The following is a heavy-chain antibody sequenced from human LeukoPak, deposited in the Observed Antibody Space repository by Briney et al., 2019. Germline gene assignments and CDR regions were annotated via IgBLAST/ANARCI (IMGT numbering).Heavy chain of an antibody. Sequence: PAGGSLRLSCAASGFTFDDYTMHWVRQAPGKGLEWVSLISWDGGSTYSADSVKGRFTISRDNSKNSLYLQMNSLRTEDTALYYCGRGATWNMGPPNYYYYMDVWGQGTMVTVSS. J-gene: IGHJ6*03. CDR3: GRGATWNMGPPNYYYYMDV. CDR1: GFTFDDYT. CDR2: ISWDGGST. V-gene: IGHV3-43*01. D-gene: IGHD1/OR15-1a*01.